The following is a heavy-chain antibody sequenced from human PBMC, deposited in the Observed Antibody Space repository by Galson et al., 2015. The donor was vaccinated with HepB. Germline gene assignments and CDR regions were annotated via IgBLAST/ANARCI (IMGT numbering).Heavy chain of an antibody. V-gene: IGHV1-3*01. CDR3: ARDRSVVVRGVIYGMDV. CDR2: INAGNGNT. Sequence: SVKVSCKASGYTFTSYAMHWVRQAPGQRPEWMGWINAGNGNTKYSQKFQGRVTITRDTSASTAYMELSSLRSEDTAVYYCARDRSVVVRGVIYGMDVWGQGTTVTVSS. D-gene: IGHD3-10*01. CDR1: GYTFTSYA. J-gene: IGHJ6*02.